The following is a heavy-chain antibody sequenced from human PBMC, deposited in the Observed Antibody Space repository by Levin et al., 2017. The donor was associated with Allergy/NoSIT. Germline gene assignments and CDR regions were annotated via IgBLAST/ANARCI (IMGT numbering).Heavy chain of an antibody. CDR3: AKRNTRGHGNACDI. CDR2: ITWNNNNI. Sequence: SLKISCTGSRFTFDDYSMHWVRRGPGRGLEWVSSITWNNNNIAYADSVKGRFTISRDNAKNSLFLLMNSLRAEDTAFYYCAKRNTRGHGNACDIWGQGTMVTVSS. D-gene: IGHD1-14*01. CDR1: RFTFDDYS. J-gene: IGHJ3*02. V-gene: IGHV3-9*01.